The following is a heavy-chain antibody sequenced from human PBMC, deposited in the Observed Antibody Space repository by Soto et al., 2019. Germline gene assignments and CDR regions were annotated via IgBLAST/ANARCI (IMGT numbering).Heavy chain of an antibody. J-gene: IGHJ5*02. Sequence: WIWIRQSPGTGLEWVGYIYYTGITNYNPSLKRRVTISLDRSKNQFSLKLDSVTAADTAVYYCARALDYDFWGGRNWFDPWGQGTLVTVSS. V-gene: IGHV4-59*01. CDR2: IYYTGIT. CDR3: ARALDYDFWGGRNWFDP. D-gene: IGHD3-3*01.